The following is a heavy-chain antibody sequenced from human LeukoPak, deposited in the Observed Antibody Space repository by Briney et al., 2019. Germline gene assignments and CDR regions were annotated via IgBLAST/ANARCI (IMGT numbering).Heavy chain of an antibody. Sequence: PAASVKVSCKASGYTFTSYDINWVRQATGQGLEWMGWMNPNSGNTGYAQTFQGRVTMTRNTSISTAYMELSSLGSEDTAVYYCARAFEDIVVVPAANDYWGQGTLVTVSS. V-gene: IGHV1-8*01. CDR2: MNPNSGNT. CDR1: GYTFTSYD. D-gene: IGHD2-2*01. J-gene: IGHJ4*02. CDR3: ARAFEDIVVVPAANDY.